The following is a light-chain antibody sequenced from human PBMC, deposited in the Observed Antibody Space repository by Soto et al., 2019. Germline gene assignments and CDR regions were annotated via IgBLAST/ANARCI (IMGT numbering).Light chain of an antibody. J-gene: IGLJ3*02. CDR3: SSYTSRSTRV. V-gene: IGLV2-14*01. Sequence: QSVLTQPASVSGSPGQSITISCTGTSSDVGGYNYVSWYQQHPGKAPKLMIYEVSNRPSGVSNRFSGSKSGNTASLTISGLPAEDEADYYCSSYTSRSTRVFGGGTKLTVL. CDR2: EVS. CDR1: SSDVGGYNY.